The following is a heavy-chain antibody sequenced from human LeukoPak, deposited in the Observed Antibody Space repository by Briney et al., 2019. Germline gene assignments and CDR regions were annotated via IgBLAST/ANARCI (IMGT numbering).Heavy chain of an antibody. V-gene: IGHV4-34*01. CDR1: GGSFSGYY. J-gene: IGHJ3*02. CDR2: INHSGST. D-gene: IGHD5-18*01. CDR3: ARVTWIQLFGGVVYAFDI. Sequence: SETLSLTCAVYGGSFSGYYWSWIRQPPGKGLEWIGEINHSGSTNYNPSLKSRDTISVDTSKNQFSLKLSSVTAADTAVYYCARVTWIQLFGGVVYAFDIWGQGTMVTVSS.